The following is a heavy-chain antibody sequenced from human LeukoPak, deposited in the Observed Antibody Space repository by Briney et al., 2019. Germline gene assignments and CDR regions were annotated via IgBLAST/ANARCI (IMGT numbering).Heavy chain of an antibody. CDR2: IIPIFGTA. V-gene: IGHV1-69*05. D-gene: IGHD3-3*01. CDR1: GGTFSSYA. J-gene: IGHJ6*03. Sequence: SVKVSCKASGGTFSSYAISWVRQAPGQGLEWMGGIIPIFGTANYAQKFQGRVTITTDESTSTAYMELSSLRSEDTAVYYCARVSHDFSSHYCYYMDVWGKGTTVTVSS. CDR3: ARVSHDFSSHYCYYMDV.